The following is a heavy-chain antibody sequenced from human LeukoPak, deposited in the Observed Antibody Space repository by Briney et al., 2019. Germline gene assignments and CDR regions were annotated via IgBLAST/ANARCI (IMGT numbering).Heavy chain of an antibody. CDR2: ISYDGSNK. Sequence: GGPLRLSCAASGFTFSSYGMHWVRQAPGKGLEWVAVISYDGSNKYYADSVKGRFTISRDNSKNTLYLQMNSLRAEDTAVYYCAKGAFGCSSTSCYPYYYYGMDVWGKGTTVTVSS. V-gene: IGHV3-30*18. CDR1: GFTFSSYG. D-gene: IGHD2-2*01. J-gene: IGHJ6*04. CDR3: AKGAFGCSSTSCYPYYYYGMDV.